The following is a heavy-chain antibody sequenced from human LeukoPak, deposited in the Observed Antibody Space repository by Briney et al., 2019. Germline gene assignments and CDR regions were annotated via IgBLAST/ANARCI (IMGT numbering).Heavy chain of an antibody. Sequence: SETLSLTCAVYGGSFSGYYWSWIRQPPGKGLEWIGEINHSGSTNYNPSLKSRVTISVDTSKNQFSLKPSSVTAADTAVYYCASMRGYCSGGSCYSPDAFDIWGQGTMVTVSS. CDR2: INHSGST. D-gene: IGHD2-15*01. J-gene: IGHJ3*02. V-gene: IGHV4-34*01. CDR1: GGSFSGYY. CDR3: ASMRGYCSGGSCYSPDAFDI.